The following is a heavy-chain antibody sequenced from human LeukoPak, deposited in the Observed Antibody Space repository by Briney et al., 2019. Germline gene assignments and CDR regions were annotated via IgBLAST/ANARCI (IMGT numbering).Heavy chain of an antibody. D-gene: IGHD4-23*01. V-gene: IGHV1-69*01. CDR3: ARESENVTTVVM. CDR1: GGTFSSYA. J-gene: IGHJ4*02. CDR2: IIPIFGTA. Sequence: SVKVSCKASGGTFSSYAISWVRQAPGQGLEWMGGIIPIFGTANYAQKFQGRVTITADESTGTAYMELSSLRSEDTAVYYCARESENVTTVVMWGQGTLVTVSS.